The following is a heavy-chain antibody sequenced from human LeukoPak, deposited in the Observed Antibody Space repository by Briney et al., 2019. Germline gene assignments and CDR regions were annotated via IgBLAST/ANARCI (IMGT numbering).Heavy chain of an antibody. CDR3: ARRRAVAGGYFDS. J-gene: IGHJ4*02. Sequence: SETLSLTCTVSGGSISSYYWSWIRQPPGKGLEWIGYFYYSGSTNYNPSLKSRVTISVDTSNNRFSLNLTSVTAADTAVYYCARRRAVAGGYFDSWGQGTLVTISS. V-gene: IGHV4-59*08. D-gene: IGHD6-19*01. CDR2: FYYSGST. CDR1: GGSISSYY.